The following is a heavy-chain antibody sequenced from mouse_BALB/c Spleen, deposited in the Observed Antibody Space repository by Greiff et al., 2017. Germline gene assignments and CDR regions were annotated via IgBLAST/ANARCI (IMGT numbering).Heavy chain of an antibody. J-gene: IGHJ2*01. CDR2: IYPGDGDT. CDR3: AREDTTVVGDY. Sequence: VKLVESGAELVRPGSSVKISCKASGYAFSSYWMNWVKQRPGQGLEWIGQIYPGDGDTNYNGKFKGKATLTADKSSSTAYMQLSSLTSEDSAVYFCAREDTTVVGDYWGQGTTLTVAS. D-gene: IGHD1-1*01. CDR1: GYAFSSYW. V-gene: IGHV1-80*01.